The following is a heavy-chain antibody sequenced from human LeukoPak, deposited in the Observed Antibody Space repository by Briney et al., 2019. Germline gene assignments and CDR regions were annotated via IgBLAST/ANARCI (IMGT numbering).Heavy chain of an antibody. CDR2: INPNSGGT. D-gene: IGHD6-19*01. Sequence: ASVKVSCKASGGTFSSYAISWVRQAPGQGLEWMGWINPNSGGTNYAQKFQGRVTMTRDTSISTAYMELSRLTSDDTAVYYCARDMAAVAGQGYECFDYWGQGTLVTVSS. CDR1: GGTFSSYA. V-gene: IGHV1-2*02. CDR3: ARDMAAVAGQGYECFDY. J-gene: IGHJ4*02.